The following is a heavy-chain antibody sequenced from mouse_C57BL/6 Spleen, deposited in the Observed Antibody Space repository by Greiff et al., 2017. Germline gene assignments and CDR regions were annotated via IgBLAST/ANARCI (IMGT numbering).Heavy chain of an antibody. CDR3: ARYPLAMDY. V-gene: IGHV7-3*01. Sequence: DVHLVESGGGLVQPGGSLSLSCAASGFTFTDYYMSWVRQPPGKALEWLGFIRNKANGYTTEYSASVKGRFTISRDNSQSILYLQMNALRAEDSATYYCARYPLAMDYWGQGTSVTVSS. CDR1: GFTFTDYY. CDR2: IRNKANGYTT. J-gene: IGHJ4*01.